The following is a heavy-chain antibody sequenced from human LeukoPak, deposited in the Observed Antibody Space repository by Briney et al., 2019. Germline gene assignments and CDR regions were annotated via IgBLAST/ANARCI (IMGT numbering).Heavy chain of an antibody. CDR3: ASHGSGSYSYFDY. J-gene: IGHJ4*02. D-gene: IGHD1-26*01. CDR1: GFTFSSYW. CDR2: IKQDGSEK. Sequence: GGSLRLSCAASGFTFSSYWMSWVRQAPGKGLEWVANIKQDGSEKYYVDSVKGRFTISRDNAKNSLYLQMNSLGAEDTAVYYCASHGSGSYSYFDYWGQGTLVTVSS. V-gene: IGHV3-7*01.